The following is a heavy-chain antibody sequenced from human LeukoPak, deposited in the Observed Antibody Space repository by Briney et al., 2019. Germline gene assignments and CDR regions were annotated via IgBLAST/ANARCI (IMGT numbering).Heavy chain of an antibody. J-gene: IGHJ4*02. CDR2: ISSSVNTI. Sequence: GGTLRLSRAASGFTPSIYDMNCVPDAPGKGVERGSYISSSVNTIYYTDSARGQFTFSRDNAKNSLYLHMNTLRAEDTSVYYCPRDGERGELSLYMDYWGQGTMVTVSS. D-gene: IGHD3-16*02. CDR1: GFTPSIYD. V-gene: IGHV3-48*03. CDR3: PRDGERGELSLYMDY.